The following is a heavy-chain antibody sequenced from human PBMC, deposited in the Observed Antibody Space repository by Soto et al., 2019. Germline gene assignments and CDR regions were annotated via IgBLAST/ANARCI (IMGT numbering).Heavy chain of an antibody. CDR2: IYYSEST. J-gene: IGHJ4*02. D-gene: IGHD6-6*01. CDR3: ARVEKYSSSRPGPAYYFDY. CDR1: GGSISSGDYY. Sequence: PSETLSLTCTVSGGSISSGDYYWGWIRQPPGKGLEWIGYIYYSESTYYNPSLKSRVTISVDTSKNQFSLKLSSVTAADTAVYYCARVEKYSSSRPGPAYYFDYWGQGTLVTVSS. V-gene: IGHV4-30-4*01.